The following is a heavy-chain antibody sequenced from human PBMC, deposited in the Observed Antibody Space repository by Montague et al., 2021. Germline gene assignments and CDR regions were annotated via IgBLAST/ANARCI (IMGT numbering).Heavy chain of an antibody. Sequence: SETLSLTCTVSGGPISSTSYYWGWIRQPPGTGLEWIGSIYYSGSTYYNPSLKSRVTISADTSKNQFSLRLRSVTAADTAVYYCARRMGFVVVTEHDAFDIWGQGTVVTVSS. J-gene: IGHJ3*02. CDR1: GGPISSTSYY. D-gene: IGHD2-21*02. V-gene: IGHV4-39*01. CDR2: IYYSGST. CDR3: ARRMGFVVVTEHDAFDI.